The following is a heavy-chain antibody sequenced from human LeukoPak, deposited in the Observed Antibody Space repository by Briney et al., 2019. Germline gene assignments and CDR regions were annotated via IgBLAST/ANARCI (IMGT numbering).Heavy chain of an antibody. CDR1: GFTFSSYG. J-gene: IGHJ4*02. V-gene: IGHV3-30*02. CDR2: IRYDGSNK. CDR3: AKSDIVVVPALNDY. D-gene: IGHD2-2*01. Sequence: GGSLRLSCAASGFTFSSYGMHWVRQAPGKGLEWVAFIRYDGSNKYYADSVKGRFTISRDNSKNTLYLQMNSLRAEDTAVYYCAKSDIVVVPALNDYWGQGTLVTVSS.